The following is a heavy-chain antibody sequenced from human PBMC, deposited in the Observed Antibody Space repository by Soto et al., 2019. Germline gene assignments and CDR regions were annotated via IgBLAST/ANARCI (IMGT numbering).Heavy chain of an antibody. CDR3: ARGGVTIFGSGMDV. J-gene: IGHJ6*02. CDR1: GFTFSSYG. CDR2: TSSDGSKK. D-gene: IGHD3-3*01. V-gene: IGHV3-30*03. Sequence: GGSLRLSCAASGFTFSSYGMHWVRQAPGKGLEWVAVTSSDGSKKYYVDSVEGRFTISRDNSKNTLYLQMNSLRLEDTAVYYCARGGVTIFGSGMDVWGQGTTVTVSS.